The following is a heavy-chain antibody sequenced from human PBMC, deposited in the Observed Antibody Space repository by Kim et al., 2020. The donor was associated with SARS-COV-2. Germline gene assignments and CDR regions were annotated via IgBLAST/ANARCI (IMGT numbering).Heavy chain of an antibody. CDR3: ARMWSPATIHGYYYYYGMDV. CDR2: INSDGSST. V-gene: IGHV3-74*01. J-gene: IGHJ6*02. CDR1: GFTFSSYW. Sequence: GGSLRLSCAASGFTFSSYWMHWVRQAPGKGLVWVSRINSDGSSTSYADSVKGRFTISRDNAKNTLYLQMNSLRAEDTAVYYCARMWSPATIHGYYYYYGMDVWGQGTTVTVSS. D-gene: IGHD5-12*01.